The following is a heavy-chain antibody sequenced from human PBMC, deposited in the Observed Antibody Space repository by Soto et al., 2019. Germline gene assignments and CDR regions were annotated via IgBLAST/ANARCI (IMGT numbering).Heavy chain of an antibody. J-gene: IGHJ4*02. D-gene: IGHD2-15*01. CDR3: ASDNDGSGHLYFFDF. CDR2: IWHDGSKT. V-gene: IGHV3-33*01. Sequence: GGSLRLSCVASGFTFSSYGMDWVRQAPGKGLEWVAGIWHDGSKTYYADSVKGRFTISRDNSKKTVDLQMNSLRAEDTAVYYCASDNDGSGHLYFFDFWGQGTPVTGSS. CDR1: GFTFSSYG.